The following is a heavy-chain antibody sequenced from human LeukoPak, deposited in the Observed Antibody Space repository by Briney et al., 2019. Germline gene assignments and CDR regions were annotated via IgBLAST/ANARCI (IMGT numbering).Heavy chain of an antibody. J-gene: IGHJ4*02. V-gene: IGHV3-74*01. D-gene: IGHD2-15*01. CDR3: ARPRDLCSSSSCPSFDY. CDR2: IKSDGSST. CDR1: GFSFSSYW. Sequence: PGGSLRLSCAASGFSFSSYWMHWVRQAPGKGLVWVARIKSDGSSTDYADYVKGRFTISRDNAKNTLYLQMNSLRDEDTALYYCARPRDLCSSSSCPSFDYWGQGTLVTVSS.